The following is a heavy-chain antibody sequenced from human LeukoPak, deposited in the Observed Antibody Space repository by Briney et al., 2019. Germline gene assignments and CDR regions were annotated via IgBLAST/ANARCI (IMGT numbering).Heavy chain of an antibody. J-gene: IGHJ5*02. Sequence: ASVKVSCKASGYTFTSYGISWVRQAPGQGLEWMGWISAYNGNTNYAQKLQGRVTMTTGTSTSTAYMELSSLRSEDTAVYYCARGVVPAAPVDPWGQGTLVTVSS. D-gene: IGHD2-2*01. CDR1: GYTFTSYG. V-gene: IGHV1-18*01. CDR2: ISAYNGNT. CDR3: ARGVVPAAPVDP.